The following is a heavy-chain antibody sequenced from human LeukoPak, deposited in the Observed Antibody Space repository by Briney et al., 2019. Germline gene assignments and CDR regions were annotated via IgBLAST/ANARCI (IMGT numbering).Heavy chain of an antibody. CDR3: ARVYSSGWYGSHYFDY. CDR1: GYTFTSYD. CDR2: ISAYNGNT. J-gene: IGHJ4*02. V-gene: IGHV1-18*01. Sequence: ASVKVSCKASGYTFTSYDINWVRQAPGQGLEWMGWISAYNGNTNYAQKLQGRVTMTTDTSTSTAYMELRSLRSDDTAVYYCARVYSSGWYGSHYFDYWGQGTLVTVSS. D-gene: IGHD6-19*01.